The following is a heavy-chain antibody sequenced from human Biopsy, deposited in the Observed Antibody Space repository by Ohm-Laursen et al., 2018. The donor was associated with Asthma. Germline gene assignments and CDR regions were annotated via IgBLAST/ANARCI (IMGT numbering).Heavy chain of an antibody. CDR2: ISKDASTQ. CDR3: VRDGTDDAFDI. J-gene: IGHJ3*02. V-gene: IGHV3-30*03. D-gene: IGHD1-1*01. CDR1: GFSFGSYG. Sequence: SLRLSCAASGFSFGSYGMHWVRQAPGKGLEWVGVISKDASTQDYADSVKGRFTMARDNSKNTLDLQMNSLREEDTAVYYCVRDGTDDAFDIWGQGTVVSVSS.